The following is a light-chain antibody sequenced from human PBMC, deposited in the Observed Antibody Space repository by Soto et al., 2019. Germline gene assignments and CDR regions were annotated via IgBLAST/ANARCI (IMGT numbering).Light chain of an antibody. CDR1: QSISSW. J-gene: IGKJ1*01. Sequence: DIQMTQSPSSLSASVGDRVTITCRASQSISSWLAWYQQKPGKAPDLLIFDASTLESGVPSRFSGSGSGTEFTLTISSLQSEDFAVYYCHQYNNWPQTFGQGTKVDI. CDR2: DAS. CDR3: HQYNNWPQT. V-gene: IGKV1-5*01.